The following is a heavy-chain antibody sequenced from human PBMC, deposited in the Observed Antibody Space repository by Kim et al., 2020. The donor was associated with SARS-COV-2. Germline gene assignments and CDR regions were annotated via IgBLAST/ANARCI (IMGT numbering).Heavy chain of an antibody. D-gene: IGHD3-10*01. CDR3: ALENGSGKGGDYYYYGMDV. CDR1: GFTFSSYS. J-gene: IGHJ6*01. Sequence: GGSLRLSWAASGFTFSSYSMNWVRQAPGKGLEWVSSISSSSSYIYYADSVKGRFTVSRDNAKNSLYLQMNSLRAGDTAVYYCALENGSGKGGDYYYYGMDVWGQGTTVTVSS. V-gene: IGHV3-21*01. CDR2: ISSSSSYI.